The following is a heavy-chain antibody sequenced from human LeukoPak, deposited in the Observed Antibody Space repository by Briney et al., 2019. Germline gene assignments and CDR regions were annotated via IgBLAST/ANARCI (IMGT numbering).Heavy chain of an antibody. CDR1: GGSVSSGSYY. J-gene: IGHJ3*02. V-gene: IGHV4-61*01. CDR3: RRDSSIWLDAFDI. Sequence: SETLSLTCTVSGGSVSSGSYYWSWIRQPPGKGLEWIGYIYYSGSTNYNPSLKSRVTISVDTSKNQFSLKLSSVTAADTAVYYCRRDSSIWLDAFDIWGQGTMVTVSS. D-gene: IGHD6-13*01. CDR2: IYYSGST.